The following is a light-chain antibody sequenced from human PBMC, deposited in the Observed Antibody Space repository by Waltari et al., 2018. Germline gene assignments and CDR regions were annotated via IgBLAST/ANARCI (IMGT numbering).Light chain of an antibody. CDR3: QQYGSSVMYT. CDR2: GAS. CDR1: QRLIKRY. Sequence: EVVLTQSPGTLSLSPGESATLSCRASQRLIKRYVAWYQQKPGQAPTLLIYGASNRASGIPDRFSGSGSDTDFTLTISRLEAEDFGVYYCQQYGSSVMYTFGQGTKLEIK. V-gene: IGKV3-20*01. J-gene: IGKJ2*01.